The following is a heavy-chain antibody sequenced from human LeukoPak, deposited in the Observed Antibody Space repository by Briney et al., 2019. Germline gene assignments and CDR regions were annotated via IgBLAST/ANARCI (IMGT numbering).Heavy chain of an antibody. J-gene: IGHJ4*02. CDR1: GVSISSSNSY. V-gene: IGHV4-39*01. D-gene: IGHD3/OR15-3a*01. CDR2: IYYSGNT. Sequence: SETLSLTCTVSGVSISSSNSYWGWIRQPPGKGLEWIGSIYYSGNTYYNASLKSQVSISIDTSKNQFSLRLTSVTPADTAVYYCARQTGSGLFILPGGQGTLVTVSS. CDR3: ARQTGSGLFILP.